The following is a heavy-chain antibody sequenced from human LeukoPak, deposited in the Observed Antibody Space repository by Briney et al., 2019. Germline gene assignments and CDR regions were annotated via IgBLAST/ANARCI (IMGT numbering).Heavy chain of an antibody. J-gene: IGHJ3*02. CDR2: INHSGST. Sequence: SETLSLTCAVYGGSFSGYYWSWIRQPPGKGLEWIGEINHSGSTNYNPSLRSRVTISVDTSKNQFSLKLSSVTAADTAVYYCASQPRDSSSWYGRDDAFDIWGQGTMVTVSS. D-gene: IGHD6-13*01. CDR1: GGSFSGYY. V-gene: IGHV4-34*01. CDR3: ASQPRDSSSWYGRDDAFDI.